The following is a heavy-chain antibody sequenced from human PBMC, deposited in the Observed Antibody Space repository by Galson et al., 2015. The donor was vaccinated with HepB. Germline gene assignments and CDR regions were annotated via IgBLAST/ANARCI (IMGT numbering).Heavy chain of an antibody. V-gene: IGHV3-23*01. CDR3: AKDIAARPYYFDY. J-gene: IGHJ4*02. Sequence: SLRLSCAASGFTFSSYAMSWVRQAPGKGLEWVSAISGSGGSTYYADSVKGRFTISRDNSKNTLYLQMDSLRAEDTAVYYCAKDIAARPYYFDYWGQGTLVTVSS. CDR2: ISGSGGST. CDR1: GFTFSSYA. D-gene: IGHD6-25*01.